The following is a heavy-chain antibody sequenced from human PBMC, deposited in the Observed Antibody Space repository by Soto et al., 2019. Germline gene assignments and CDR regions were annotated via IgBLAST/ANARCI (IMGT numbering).Heavy chain of an antibody. CDR2: INAGNGNT. V-gene: IGHV1-3*01. CDR3: ARGDYYDILEY. Sequence: QVQLVQSGAEVKKPGASVKVSCKASGYTFTNYAMHWVRQAPGQRLEWMGWINAGNGNTKYSQKFQGRVTITRDTAASTAYMDVSRLRAEVTAVYYCARGDYYDILEYWVQGTQVTVAS. J-gene: IGHJ4*02. CDR1: GYTFTNYA. D-gene: IGHD3-22*01.